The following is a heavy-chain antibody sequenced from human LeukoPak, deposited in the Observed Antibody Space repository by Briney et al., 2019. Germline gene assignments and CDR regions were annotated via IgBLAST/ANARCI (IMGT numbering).Heavy chain of an antibody. CDR3: AGDVMSTALDAFDV. V-gene: IGHV4-59*01. D-gene: IGHD2/OR15-2a*01. Sequence: SETLSVTCTVSGGSINRYYWNWIQQPPGKGLEFIGYIYYSGSPTYNPSLKSRVTISVDTSKNQFSLQLSSVTAADTAVYYCAGDVMSTALDAFDVWGQGTMVTVSS. J-gene: IGHJ3*01. CDR2: IYYSGSP. CDR1: GGSINRYY.